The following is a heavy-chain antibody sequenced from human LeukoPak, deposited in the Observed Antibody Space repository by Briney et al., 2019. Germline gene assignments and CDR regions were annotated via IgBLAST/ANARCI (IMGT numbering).Heavy chain of an antibody. J-gene: IGHJ5*02. CDR2: ISSSGSTI. CDR3: ARSTGIAVAAKDVGWFDP. CDR1: GFTFSSYY. Sequence: PGGSLRLSCAASGFTFSSYYINWVRQAPGKGLEWVSYISSSGSTIYYADSVKGRFTISRDNAKNSLYLQMNSLRAEDTAVYYCARSTGIAVAAKDVGWFDPWGQGTLVTVSS. V-gene: IGHV3-48*03. D-gene: IGHD6-19*01.